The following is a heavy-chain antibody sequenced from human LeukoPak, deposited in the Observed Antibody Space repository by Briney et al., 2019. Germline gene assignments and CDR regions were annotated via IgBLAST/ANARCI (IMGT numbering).Heavy chain of an antibody. V-gene: IGHV3-30*02. CDR1: GFTFSSYG. CDR3: AKDQDRTADY. Sequence: GGSLRLSCAASGFTFSSYGLHWVRQAPGKGLEWVTFTRYDGSNKYFADSVKGRFTISRDNSKNTLYLQMSNLRAEDTAVYYCAKDQDRTADYWGQGTLVTVSS. J-gene: IGHJ4*02. CDR2: TRYDGSNK.